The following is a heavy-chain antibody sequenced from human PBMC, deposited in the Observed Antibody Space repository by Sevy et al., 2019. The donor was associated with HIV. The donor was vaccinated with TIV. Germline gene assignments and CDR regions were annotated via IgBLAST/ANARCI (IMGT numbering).Heavy chain of an antibody. D-gene: IGHD3-16*01. V-gene: IGHV4-61*01. CDR2: FYKTGST. Sequence: SETLSLSCSVSGGSVSSGTYYWSWIRQPPGKGLEWIGHFYKTGSTNYKLSLQSRVTISVDTSTNQFSLRLRSVTAADTAVYYCARVPRGQLWYSGSLGGYYYHMDVWGKGTTVTVSS. J-gene: IGHJ6*03. CDR3: ARVPRGQLWYSGSLGGYYYHMDV. CDR1: GGSVSSGTYY.